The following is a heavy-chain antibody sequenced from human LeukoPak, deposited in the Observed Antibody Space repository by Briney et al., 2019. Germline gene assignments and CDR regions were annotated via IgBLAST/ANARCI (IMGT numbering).Heavy chain of an antibody. CDR3: ARDGKWEPAAVIDYGMDV. Sequence: SVKVSCKASGGTFSSYAISWVRQAPGQGLEWMGGIIPIFGTANYAQKFQGRVTITADESTSTAYMELSSLRSEDTAVYYCARDGKWEPAAVIDYGMDVWGQGTTVTVSS. V-gene: IGHV1-69*01. J-gene: IGHJ6*02. CDR2: IIPIFGTA. D-gene: IGHD1-26*01. CDR1: GGTFSSYA.